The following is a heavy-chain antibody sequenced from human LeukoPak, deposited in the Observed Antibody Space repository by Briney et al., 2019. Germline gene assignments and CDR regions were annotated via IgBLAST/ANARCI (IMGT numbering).Heavy chain of an antibody. J-gene: IGHJ3*02. CDR1: GFTFSSYA. D-gene: IGHD2-2*01. V-gene: IGHV3-23*01. CDR2: ISGSGGST. Sequence: GGSLRLSCAASGFTFSSYAMSWVRQAPGKGLEWVSAISGSGGSTYYADSVKGRFTISRDNAKNSLYLQMNSLRAEDTAVYYCAKDIGGAFVVVPAAIDAFDIWGQGTMVTVSS. CDR3: AKDIGGAFVVVPAAIDAFDI.